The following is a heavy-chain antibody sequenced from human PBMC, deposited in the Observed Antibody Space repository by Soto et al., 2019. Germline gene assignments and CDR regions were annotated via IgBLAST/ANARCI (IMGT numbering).Heavy chain of an antibody. CDR1: GFTFSSYG. J-gene: IGHJ4*02. V-gene: IGHV3-30*18. Sequence: QVQLAESGGGVVQPGRSLRLTCAASGFTFSSYGMHWVRQAPGKGLEWVAVISYDESEKHYGDSVKGRLTISSDNSKNTLYLQMNSLRTEDTAIYYCAKAIYGDYAPFDFWGQGTLVTVSS. CDR2: ISYDESEK. D-gene: IGHD4-17*01. CDR3: AKAIYGDYAPFDF.